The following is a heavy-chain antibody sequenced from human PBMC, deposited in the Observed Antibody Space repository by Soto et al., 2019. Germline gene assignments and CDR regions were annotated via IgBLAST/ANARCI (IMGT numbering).Heavy chain of an antibody. CDR3: ARDSSRAGHYDFWTGPYYYYGMDV. D-gene: IGHD3-3*01. CDR2: IIPIFGRA. V-gene: IGHV1-69*13. J-gene: IGHJ6*02. CDR1: GCTFISYA. Sequence: SVKVSCKASGCTFISYAISWVRQAPGQGLEWMGGIIPIFGRANYAQKFQGRLTITADESTSTAYMELSSLRSEDTAVYYCARDSSRAGHYDFWTGPYYYYGMDVWGQGTTVTVSS.